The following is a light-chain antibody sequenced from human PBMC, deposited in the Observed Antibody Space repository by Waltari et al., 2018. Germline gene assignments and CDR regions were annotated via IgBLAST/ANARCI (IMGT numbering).Light chain of an antibody. J-gene: IGLJ1*01. CDR3: NSRDGSGTHMGNV. CDR2: GRN. Sequence: SSELTQDPAVSVALGQTVTITCQGDTLRKFYATWYQQKPGQAPVIVISGRNNRPSGIPDRFSAYSSGKIASLTISGAQAEDEADYYCNSRDGSGTHMGNVFGPGTKVTVL. CDR1: TLRKFY. V-gene: IGLV3-19*01.